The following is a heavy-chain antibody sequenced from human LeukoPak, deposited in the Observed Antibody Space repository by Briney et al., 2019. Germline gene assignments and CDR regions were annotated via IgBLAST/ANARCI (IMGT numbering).Heavy chain of an antibody. J-gene: IGHJ4*02. Sequence: GGSLRLSCAASRFTFDDYAMHWVRQAPGKGLEWVSSITWNSDLIVYAVSVKGRFTISRDNAKNMLYLQLNSLRVEDTAVYYCARDQLYCSGGYCYKDYWGQGTLVTVSS. CDR1: RFTFDDYA. D-gene: IGHD2-15*01. CDR3: ARDQLYCSGGYCYKDY. CDR2: ITWNSDLI. V-gene: IGHV3-9*01.